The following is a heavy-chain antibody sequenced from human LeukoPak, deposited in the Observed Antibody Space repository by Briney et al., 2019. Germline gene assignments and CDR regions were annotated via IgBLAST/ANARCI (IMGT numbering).Heavy chain of an antibody. CDR3: ARHSGGAGAAAIRYYYYMDV. Sequence: GESRKISCKGSGYSFTSYWIGWVRQMPGKGLGWMGIIYPGDSDTRYSPSFQGQVTISADKSISSAYLQWSSLKASDTAIYYCARHSGGAGAAAIRYYYYMDVWGKGTTVTVSS. V-gene: IGHV5-51*01. J-gene: IGHJ6*03. CDR2: IYPGDSDT. D-gene: IGHD2-2*01. CDR1: GYSFTSYW.